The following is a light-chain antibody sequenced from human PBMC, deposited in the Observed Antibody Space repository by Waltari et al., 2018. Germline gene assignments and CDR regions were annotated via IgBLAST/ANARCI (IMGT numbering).Light chain of an antibody. CDR3: AAWDDSLNGPV. Sequence: QSVLTQPPSASGTPGQRVTISCSGRRSTIGSNTVNWYQQLQGTAPKLLNDSNNQRPSGVPDRFSGSKSGTSASLAISGLQSEDEADYYCAAWDDSLNGPVFGGGTKLTVL. CDR2: SNN. CDR1: RSTIGSNT. V-gene: IGLV1-44*01. J-gene: IGLJ2*01.